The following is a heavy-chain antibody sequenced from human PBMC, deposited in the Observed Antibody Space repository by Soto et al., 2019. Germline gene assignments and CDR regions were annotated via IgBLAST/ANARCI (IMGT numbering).Heavy chain of an antibody. Sequence: EVQLLESGGGLVQPGGSLRLSCAASGFTFSSYAMSWVRQAPGKGLEWVSAISGSGGRTYYADSVKGRFTISRDNSKNTLYLQMNSLRAEDTAVYYRAKDQWPRESGLVDYWGQGTLVTVS. J-gene: IGHJ4*02. CDR2: ISGSGGRT. D-gene: IGHD3-10*01. CDR1: GFTFSSYA. V-gene: IGHV3-23*01. CDR3: AKDQWPRESGLVDY.